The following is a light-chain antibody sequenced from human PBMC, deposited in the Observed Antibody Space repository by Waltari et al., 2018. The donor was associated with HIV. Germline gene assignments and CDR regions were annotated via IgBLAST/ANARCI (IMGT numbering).Light chain of an antibody. J-gene: IGLJ1*01. CDR1: SSDVGSYKL. CDR2: EVN. V-gene: IGLV2-23*02. CDR3: CSYAGSSTCYV. Sequence: QSALTQPASASGSPGQSITISCPGTSSDVGSYKLVSWYQQHPGKAPKLMIYEVNKRPSGVSNRFSGSKSANTASLTTAGLQADDDADYYCCSYAGSSTCYVFGTGTKVTVL.